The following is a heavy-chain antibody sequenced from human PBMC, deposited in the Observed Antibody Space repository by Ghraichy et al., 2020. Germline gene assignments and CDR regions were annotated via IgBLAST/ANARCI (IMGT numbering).Heavy chain of an antibody. CDR3: AKEGRNWSPGYYFDS. D-gene: IGHD1-20*01. V-gene: IGHV3-23*01. J-gene: IGHJ4*02. Sequence: LTCAASGFTFDNYAMSWVRQAPGKGLEWLSGISGARGSTYDADSVRGRFTISRDNSKNTLYLQMNSLRAGDTAVYYCAKEGRNWSPGYYFDSWGQGTLVTVSS. CDR2: ISGARGST. CDR1: GFTFDNYA.